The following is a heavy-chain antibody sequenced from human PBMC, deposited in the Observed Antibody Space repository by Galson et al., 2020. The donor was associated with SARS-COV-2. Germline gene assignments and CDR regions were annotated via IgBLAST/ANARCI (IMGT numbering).Heavy chain of an antibody. CDR1: GGSISSSNYC. J-gene: IGHJ2*01. V-gene: IGHV4-39*01. Sequence: SETLSLTCNVSGGSISSSNYCWGWIRQPPGKGLEWIGSMYYSGSTYHNPSLRSRVTMSVDTSKNQFSLRLTSVTAADTAVCYCARRVVPTHMDWYFDLWGRGTLVTVSS. D-gene: IGHD2-2*01. CDR3: ARRVVPTHMDWYFDL. CDR2: MYYSGST.